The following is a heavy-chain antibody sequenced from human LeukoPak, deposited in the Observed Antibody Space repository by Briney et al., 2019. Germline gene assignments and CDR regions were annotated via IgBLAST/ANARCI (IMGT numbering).Heavy chain of an antibody. CDR2: IIPILDIA. V-gene: IGHV1-69*04. Sequence: ASVKVSCKASGYTFTSYGISWVRQAPGQGLEWMGRIIPILDIANYAQKFQGRVTITADKSTSTMYMELSSLRSEDTAVYYCARDLGSGGSYFDYWGQGTLVIVSS. CDR1: GYTFTSYG. CDR3: ARDLGSGGSYFDY. J-gene: IGHJ4*02. D-gene: IGHD3-10*01.